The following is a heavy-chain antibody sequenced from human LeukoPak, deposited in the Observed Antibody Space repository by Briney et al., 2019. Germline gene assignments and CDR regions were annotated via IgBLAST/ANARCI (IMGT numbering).Heavy chain of an antibody. J-gene: IGHJ4*02. Sequence: SETLSLTCTVSGGSISSYYWSWIRQPPGKGLEWIGYIYDSGSTNYNPSLKSRVTISVDTSKNQFSLRLTSVTAADTAVYYCARARTNAMVRGVIIRDWGQGTLVTVSS. D-gene: IGHD3-10*01. CDR1: GGSISSYY. V-gene: IGHV4-59*08. CDR2: IYDSGST. CDR3: ARARTNAMVRGVIIRD.